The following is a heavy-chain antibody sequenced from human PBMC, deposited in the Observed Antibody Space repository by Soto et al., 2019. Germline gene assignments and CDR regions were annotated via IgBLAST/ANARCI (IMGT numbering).Heavy chain of an antibody. D-gene: IGHD2-15*01. V-gene: IGHV3-30*18. Sequence: VQLVESGGGVVQPGRSLRLSCAASGFTFSSYGMHWVRQAPGKGLEWVAVISYDGSNKYYADSVKGRFTISRDNSKNTLYLQMNSLRAEDTAVYYCAKDLGYCSGGNCYGVDYWGQGTLVTVSS. J-gene: IGHJ4*02. CDR2: ISYDGSNK. CDR1: GFTFSSYG. CDR3: AKDLGYCSGGNCYGVDY.